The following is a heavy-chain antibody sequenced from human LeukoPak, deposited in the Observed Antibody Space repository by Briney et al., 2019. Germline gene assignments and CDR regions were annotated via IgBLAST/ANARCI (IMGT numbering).Heavy chain of an antibody. J-gene: IGHJ4*02. Sequence: PSETLSLTCTVSGVSVSSGSYYWSWIRQPPGKGLEWIGYIYYSGSTNYNPSLKSRVTISVDTSKNQFSLKLSSVTAADTAVYYCARGAVVAASPDYFDYWGQGTVVTVSS. CDR1: GVSVSSGSYY. D-gene: IGHD2-15*01. V-gene: IGHV4-61*01. CDR2: IYYSGST. CDR3: ARGAVVAASPDYFDY.